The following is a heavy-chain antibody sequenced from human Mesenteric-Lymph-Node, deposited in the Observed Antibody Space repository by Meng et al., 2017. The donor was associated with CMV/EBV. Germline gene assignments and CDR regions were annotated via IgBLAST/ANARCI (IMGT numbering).Heavy chain of an antibody. V-gene: IGHV3-20*04. CDR1: GFIFSDYY. CDR2: INWNGGST. J-gene: IGHJ4*02. Sequence: GESLKISCAASGFIFSDYYMSWIRQAPGKGLEWVSGINWNGGSTGYADSVKGRFTISRDNAKNSLYLQMNSLRAEDTALYYCARFVGSLVRGSFDYWGQGTLVTVSS. D-gene: IGHD3-10*01. CDR3: ARFVGSLVRGSFDY.